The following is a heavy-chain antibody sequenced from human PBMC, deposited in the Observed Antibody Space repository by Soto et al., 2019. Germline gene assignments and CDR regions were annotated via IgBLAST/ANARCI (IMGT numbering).Heavy chain of an antibody. CDR3: ARDGLDCNSDECFGIPMDV. CDR1: GFTVSNKF. Sequence: QLVESGGGLVQPGGSLRLSCAASGFTVSNKFMTWVRQAPGRGLEWVSRINYAGVTSYADSVKGRFTISRDNSKNTLYLHMNSLRDEDTAVYYCARDGLDCNSDECFGIPMDVWGKGAAVTVSS. V-gene: IGHV3-66*01. CDR2: INYAGVT. D-gene: IGHD1-26*01. J-gene: IGHJ6*03.